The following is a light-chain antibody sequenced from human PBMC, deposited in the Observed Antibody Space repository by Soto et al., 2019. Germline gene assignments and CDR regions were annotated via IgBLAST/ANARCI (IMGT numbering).Light chain of an antibody. Sequence: QSVLTQPASVSGSPGQSITISCTGTSSDVGSYNLVSWYQQHPGKAPKLIIFEGSKRSSGVSSRFSGSKSGNTASLSISGLQAEDEAHYYCCSYASISNWVFGGGTKLTVL. V-gene: IGLV2-23*01. CDR3: CSYASISNWV. CDR2: EGS. J-gene: IGLJ3*02. CDR1: SSDVGSYNL.